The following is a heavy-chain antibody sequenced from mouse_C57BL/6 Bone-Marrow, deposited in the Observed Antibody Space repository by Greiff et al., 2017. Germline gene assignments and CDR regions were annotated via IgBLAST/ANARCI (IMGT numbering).Heavy chain of an antibody. CDR2: INYDGSST. CDR1: GFTFSDYY. D-gene: IGHD1-1*01. V-gene: IGHV5-16*01. CDR3: ARGGTTVVEGYYAMDY. Sequence: EVMLVESEGGLVQPGSSMKLSCTASGFTFSDYYMAWVRQVPEKGLEWVANINYDGSSTYYLDSLKSRFIISRDNAKNILYLQMSSLKSEDTATYYCARGGTTVVEGYYAMDYWGQGTSVTVSS. J-gene: IGHJ4*01.